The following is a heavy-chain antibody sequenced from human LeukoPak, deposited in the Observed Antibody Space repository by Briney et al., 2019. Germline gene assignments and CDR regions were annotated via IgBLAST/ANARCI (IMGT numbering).Heavy chain of an antibody. V-gene: IGHV4-30-4*01. Sequence: PSETLSLTCTVSGGSISSGEYYWSWIRQPPGKGLEWIGYIYYSGSTYYNPSLKSRVTISVDTSKNQFSLKLSSVTAADTAVYYCARRSGYDFWSGLDLYAFDIWGQGTMVTVSS. CDR1: GGSISSGEYY. D-gene: IGHD3-3*01. J-gene: IGHJ3*02. CDR3: ARRSGYDFWSGLDLYAFDI. CDR2: IYYSGST.